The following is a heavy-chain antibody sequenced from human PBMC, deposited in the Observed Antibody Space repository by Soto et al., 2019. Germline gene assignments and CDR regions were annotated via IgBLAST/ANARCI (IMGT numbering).Heavy chain of an antibody. CDR1: VSTFSNNA. J-gene: IGHJ4*02. D-gene: IGHD6-6*01. V-gene: IGHV3-23*01. Sequence: GGSLRLSCVASVSTFSNNAMNWVRQAPGKGLEWVSGLSGSGLSTYYADSVKGRFTISRDNSKNTLYLQMDSLRAEDTALYYCALRTSSGGFDQWGQGTLVTVSS. CDR3: ALRTSSGGFDQ. CDR2: LSGSGLST.